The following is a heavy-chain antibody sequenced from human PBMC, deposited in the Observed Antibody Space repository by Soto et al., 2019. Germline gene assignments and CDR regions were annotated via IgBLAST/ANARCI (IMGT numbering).Heavy chain of an antibody. CDR2: ISSDGSSK. Sequence: QTGGSLRLSCVASGFTLTNNGMHWVRQAPGQGLEWVAVISSDGSSKYYGDSVRGRFTISRDNSKNTLFLEMNSLRSEDTAVYYCAKDSDCHSTSCFFPPHVRGQGTTVTVSS. J-gene: IGHJ6*02. CDR3: AKDSDCHSTSCFFPPHV. D-gene: IGHD2-2*01. CDR1: GFTLTNNG. V-gene: IGHV3-30*18.